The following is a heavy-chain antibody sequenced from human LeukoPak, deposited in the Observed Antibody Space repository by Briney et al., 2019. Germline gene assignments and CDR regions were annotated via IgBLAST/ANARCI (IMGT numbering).Heavy chain of an antibody. CDR2: ISAYNGNT. CDR1: GYTFTSYG. J-gene: IGHJ6*02. V-gene: IGHV1-18*01. D-gene: IGHD2-2*01. CDR3: ARYIVVVPAANNYYGMDV. Sequence: GASVKVSCKASGYTFTSYGISWVRQAPGQGLEWMGWISAYNGNTNYAQKLQGRVTMTTDTSTSTAYMELRSLRSDDTAVYYCARYIVVVPAANNYYGMDVWGQGTTVTVSS.